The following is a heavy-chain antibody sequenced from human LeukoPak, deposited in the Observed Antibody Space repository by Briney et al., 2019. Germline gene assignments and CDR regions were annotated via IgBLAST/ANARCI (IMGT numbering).Heavy chain of an antibody. Sequence: TSQTLSLTCTVSGDSISSGDYYWSWIRQPAGKGLEWIGRISSSGSTNYNPSLNSRVTMSADTSKKQFSLNLTSVTAADTAVYYCARRNYYDSSGYVGHYDFWGQGILVIVSS. J-gene: IGHJ4*02. CDR2: ISSSGST. V-gene: IGHV4-61*02. CDR1: GDSISSGDYY. CDR3: ARRNYYDSSGYVGHYDF. D-gene: IGHD3-22*01.